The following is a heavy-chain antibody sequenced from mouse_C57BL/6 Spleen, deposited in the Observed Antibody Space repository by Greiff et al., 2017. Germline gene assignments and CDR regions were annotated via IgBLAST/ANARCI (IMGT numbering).Heavy chain of an antibody. CDR3: TGPSYYYGSSGFDY. V-gene: IGHV6-3*01. D-gene: IGHD1-1*01. CDR1: GFTFSNYW. CDR2: IRLKSDNYAT. J-gene: IGHJ2*01. Sequence: EVQLQESGGGLVQPGGSMKLSCVASGFTFSNYWMNWVRQSPEKGLEWVAQIRLKSDNYATHYAESVKGRFTISRDDSKSSVYLQMNNLRAEDTGIYYCTGPSYYYGSSGFDYWGQGTTLTVSS.